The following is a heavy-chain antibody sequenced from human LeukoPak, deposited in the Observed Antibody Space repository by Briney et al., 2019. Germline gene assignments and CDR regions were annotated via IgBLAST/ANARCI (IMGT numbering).Heavy chain of an antibody. CDR1: GYTFTSYD. V-gene: IGHV1-8*01. D-gene: IGHD3-22*01. J-gene: IGHJ4*02. CDR3: ARGSAYYYDSSGYTDY. Sequence: GASVKVSCKASGYTFTSYDINWVRQATGQGLEWMGWVNPNSGNTGYAQKFQGRVTMTRNTSISTAYMELSSLRSEDTAVYYCARGSAYYYDSSGYTDYWGQGTLVTVSS. CDR2: VNPNSGNT.